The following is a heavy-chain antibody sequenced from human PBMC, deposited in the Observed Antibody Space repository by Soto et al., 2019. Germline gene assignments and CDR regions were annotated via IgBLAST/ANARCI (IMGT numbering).Heavy chain of an antibody. CDR2: ISSSSSTI. CDR3: ARVIWSGHLTSDL. D-gene: IGHD3-3*01. J-gene: IGHJ5*02. CDR1: GFTFSSNS. Sequence: EVQVVESGGGLVQPGGSLRLSCAASGFTFSSNSMNWVRQAPGKGLEWNSYISSSSSTIYADSVKGRFTLSRDNAKNSLYLQMHSLRDEDTAVYYCARVIWSGHLTSDLWGQGTLVTVSS. V-gene: IGHV3-48*02.